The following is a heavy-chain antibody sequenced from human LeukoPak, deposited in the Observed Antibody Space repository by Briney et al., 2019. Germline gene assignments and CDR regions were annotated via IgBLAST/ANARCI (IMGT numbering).Heavy chain of an antibody. D-gene: IGHD1-26*01. CDR2: INPSGGST. V-gene: IGHV1-46*01. CDR1: GYTLTTYY. J-gene: IGHJ4*02. CDR3: ARVIVGATSGRNYFDY. Sequence: ASVKVSCKASGYTLTTYYIHWVRQAPGQGLEWMGIINPSGGSTRYAQKFQGRVTMTRDTSTSTVYMELSSLRSEDTAVYYCARVIVGATSGRNYFDYWGQGTLVTVSS.